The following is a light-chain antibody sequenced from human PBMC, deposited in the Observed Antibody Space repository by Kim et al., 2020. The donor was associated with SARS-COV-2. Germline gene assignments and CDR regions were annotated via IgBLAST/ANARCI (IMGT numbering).Light chain of an antibody. CDR1: SSDVGSNNL. J-gene: IGLJ3*02. CDR2: EGS. CDR3: CSYAGSSTWV. Sequence: GQSNTIPCTGTSSDVGSNNLVSWYQQPPGKAPKRMIYEGSKRPSGVSNRFSGSKSGNTASLTISGLQAEDEADYYCCSYAGSSTWVFGGGTQLTVL. V-gene: IGLV2-23*01.